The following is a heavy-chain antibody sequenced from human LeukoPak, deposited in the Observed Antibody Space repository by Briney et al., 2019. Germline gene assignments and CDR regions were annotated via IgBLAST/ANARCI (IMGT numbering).Heavy chain of an antibody. V-gene: IGHV3-23*01. CDR1: GFPLSSYA. CDR2: TSSSDPGT. CDR3: TRSGYRHPYHFDS. D-gene: IGHD3-22*01. Sequence: GGSLRLSCAASGFPLSSYAMSWVRQGPGKGLEWVAATSSSDPGTYHADSVRGRFTISRDNSKNTLSLQMNSLRAEDTAIYYCTRSGYRHPYHFDSWGQGTLVTVSS. J-gene: IGHJ4*02.